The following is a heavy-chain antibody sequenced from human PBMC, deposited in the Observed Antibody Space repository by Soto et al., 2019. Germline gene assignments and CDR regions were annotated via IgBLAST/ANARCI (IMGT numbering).Heavy chain of an antibody. V-gene: IGHV4-59*01. D-gene: IGHD3-22*01. CDR2: IYYSGST. CDR3: ARESTGYDSSGYYYD. Sequence: SETLSLTCTVSGGSISSYYWSWIRQPPGKGLEWIGYIYYSGSTNYNPSLKSRVTISVDTSKNQFSLKLSSVTAADTAVYYCARESTGYDSSGYYYDWGQGTLVTVSS. J-gene: IGHJ4*02. CDR1: GGSISSYY.